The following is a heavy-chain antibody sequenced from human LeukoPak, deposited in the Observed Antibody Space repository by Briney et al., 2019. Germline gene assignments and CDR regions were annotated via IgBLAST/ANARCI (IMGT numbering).Heavy chain of an antibody. Sequence: SETLSLTCTVSGGSISSSSYYWGWIRQPPGKGLEWIGSIYYSGSTYYNPSLKSRVTISVDTSKNQFSLKLSSVTAADTAVYYCARPLRYFDWSFDLWGRGTLVTVSS. V-gene: IGHV4-39*01. CDR1: GGSISSSSYY. CDR2: IYYSGST. CDR3: ARPLRYFDWSFDL. D-gene: IGHD3-9*01. J-gene: IGHJ2*01.